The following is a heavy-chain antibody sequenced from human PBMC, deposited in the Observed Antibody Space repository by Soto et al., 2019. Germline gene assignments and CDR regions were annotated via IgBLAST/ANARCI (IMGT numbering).Heavy chain of an antibody. D-gene: IGHD3-3*01. J-gene: IGHJ6*03. V-gene: IGHV3-21*02. CDR2: INEDSSYI. Sequence: EVQLVESGGGLVKPGGPLRLSCAASGFDFSSYSMNWVRQAPGKGLAWVSSINEDSSYIYYAHSLRGRFTISRDNAKESLYLQMNSLRAEDTAVYYCVRDFGWYFRSGYMDVWGDGATVTVSS. CDR1: GFDFSSYS. CDR3: VRDFGWYFRSGYMDV.